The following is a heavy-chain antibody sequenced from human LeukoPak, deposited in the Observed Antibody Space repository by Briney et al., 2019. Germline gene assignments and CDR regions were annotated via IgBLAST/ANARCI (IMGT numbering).Heavy chain of an antibody. J-gene: IGHJ4*02. D-gene: IGHD3-10*01. CDR1: GGSISNYY. CDR3: ARGRGVRGGNFDY. CDR2: IYYSGST. V-gene: IGHV4-59*01. Sequence: SETLSLTCTASGGSISNYYWSWIRQPPGKGLEWIGYIYYSGSTNYNPSLKSRVTISVDTSKNQFSLKLSSVTAADTAVYYCARGRGVRGGNFDYWGQGTLVTVSS.